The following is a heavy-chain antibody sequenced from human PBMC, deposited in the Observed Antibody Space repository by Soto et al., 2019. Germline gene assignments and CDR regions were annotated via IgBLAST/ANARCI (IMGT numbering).Heavy chain of an antibody. V-gene: IGHV3-21*01. J-gene: IGHJ5*01. CDR3: VRSGTATMRRHKWFDS. D-gene: IGHD1-1*01. CDR2: ITTSSSYI. CDR1: GFTFSSYD. Sequence: EVHLEESGGGLVKPGGSLRLSCAASGFTFSSYDMNWVRQAPGKGLEWVSSITTSSSYISDGDSLRGLLTISRDTAKNSLFLQMRSLRAEDTAVYYCVRSGTATMRRHKWFDSWGQGTLVTVSS.